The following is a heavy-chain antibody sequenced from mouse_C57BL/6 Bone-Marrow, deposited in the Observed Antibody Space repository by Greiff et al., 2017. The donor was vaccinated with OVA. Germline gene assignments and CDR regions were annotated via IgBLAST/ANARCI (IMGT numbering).Heavy chain of an antibody. CDR2: ISYDGSN. CDR3: ARWLLRDY. CDR1: GYSITSGYY. Sequence: ESGPGLVKPSQSLSLTCSVTGYSITSGYYWNWIRQFPGNKLEWMGYISYDGSNNYNPSLKNRISITRDTSKNQFFLKLNSVTTEDTATYYCARWLLRDYWGQGTTLTVSS. V-gene: IGHV3-6*01. J-gene: IGHJ2*01. D-gene: IGHD2-3*01.